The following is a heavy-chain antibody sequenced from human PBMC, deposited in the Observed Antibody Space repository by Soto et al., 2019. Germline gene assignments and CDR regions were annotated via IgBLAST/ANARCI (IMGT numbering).Heavy chain of an antibody. CDR3: TTWFGASYYYYGMDV. J-gene: IGHJ6*02. V-gene: IGHV3-15*01. CDR2: IKSKTDGGTT. CDR1: GFTFSNAW. D-gene: IGHD3-10*01. Sequence: EVQLVESGGGLVKPGGSLRLSCAVSGFTFSNAWMNWVRQAPGKGLEWVGRIKSKTDGGTTDYAAPVKGRFTISRDDSKNTLYLQMNSLKTEDTAVYYCTTWFGASYYYYGMDVWGQGTTVTVSS.